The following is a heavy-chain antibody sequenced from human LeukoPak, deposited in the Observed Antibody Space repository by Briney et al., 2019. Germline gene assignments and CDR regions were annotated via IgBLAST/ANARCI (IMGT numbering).Heavy chain of an antibody. J-gene: IGHJ4*02. CDR3: ASCPMVRGAPIDY. V-gene: IGHV4-59*01. CDR2: IYYSGST. Sequence: SETLSLTCTVSGGSIRSYYWSWIRQPPGKGLEWIGYIYYSGSTNYNPSLKSRVTISVDTSKNQFSLKLSSVTAADTAVYYCASCPMVRGAPIDYWGQGTLVTVSS. D-gene: IGHD3-10*01. CDR1: GGSIRSYY.